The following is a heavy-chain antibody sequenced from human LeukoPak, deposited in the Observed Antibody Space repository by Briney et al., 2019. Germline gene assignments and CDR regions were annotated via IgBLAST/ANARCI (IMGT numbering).Heavy chain of an antibody. V-gene: IGHV3-66*01. D-gene: IGHD2-2*01. CDR3: ARGASARQDY. CDR2: IYSGGST. Sequence: GGSLRLSCAASGFAVSSNYMSWVRQAPGKGLEWVSVIYSGGSTYYADSVKGRFTISRDNSKNTLYLQMKSLRAEDTAVYYCARGASARQDYWGQGTLVTVSS. CDR1: GFAVSSNY. J-gene: IGHJ4*02.